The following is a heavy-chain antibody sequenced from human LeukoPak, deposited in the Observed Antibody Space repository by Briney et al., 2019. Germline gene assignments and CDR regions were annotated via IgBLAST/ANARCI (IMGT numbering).Heavy chain of an antibody. CDR2: IIPILGIA. J-gene: IGHJ4*02. Sequence: SVKVSCKASGGTFSSYAISWVRQAPGQGLEWMGRIIPILGIANYAQKFQGRVTITADKSTSTAYMELSSLRSEDTAVYYCGSGSGWYSPDYWGQGTLVTVSS. V-gene: IGHV1-69*04. CDR1: GGTFSSYA. D-gene: IGHD6-19*01. CDR3: GSGSGWYSPDY.